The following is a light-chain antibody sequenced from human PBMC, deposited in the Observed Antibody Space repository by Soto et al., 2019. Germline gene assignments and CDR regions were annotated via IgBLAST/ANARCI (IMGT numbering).Light chain of an antibody. Sequence: EIVLTQSPCTLSLSPGERAIPSCRASQSVSSSYLAWYQQKPGQAPRLLIYGASSRATGIPDRFSGSGSGTDFTLTISRLEPEDFAVYYCQQYGSSPQFGQGTHWRL. J-gene: IGKJ5*01. V-gene: IGKV3-20*01. CDR3: QQYGSSPQ. CDR1: QSVSSSY. CDR2: GAS.